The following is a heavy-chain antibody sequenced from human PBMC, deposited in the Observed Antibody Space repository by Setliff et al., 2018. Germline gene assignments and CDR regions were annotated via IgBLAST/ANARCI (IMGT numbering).Heavy chain of an antibody. J-gene: IGHJ4*02. D-gene: IGHD3-16*01. V-gene: IGHV1-2*02. Sequence: VASVKVSCKAYGFTFTDYLMNWMRQASEQGLEWMGRINLNTGNIFYAQEFQGRVTLTRDTSISTAYMELTGLRYDDTAIYYCARDTLTLGDITLFDYWGQGTLVTVSS. CDR2: INLNTGNI. CDR1: GFTFTDYL. CDR3: ARDTLTLGDITLFDY.